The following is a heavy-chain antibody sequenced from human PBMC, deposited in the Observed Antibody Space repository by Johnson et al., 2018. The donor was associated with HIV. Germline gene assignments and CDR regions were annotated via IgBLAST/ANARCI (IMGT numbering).Heavy chain of an antibody. CDR2: IKQDGSEK. J-gene: IGHJ3*01. D-gene: IGHD3-10*01. CDR1: GFTFSSYW. Sequence: VQLVESGGGLVQPGGSLRLSCAASGFTFSSYWMSWVRQAPGKGLEWVATIKQDGSEKNYVDSVKGRFTISRDNAKNSLYLQMNSLRAEDTAVYYCASVNSGAFNFWGQGTMVTVSS. CDR3: ASVNSGAFNF. V-gene: IGHV3-7*05.